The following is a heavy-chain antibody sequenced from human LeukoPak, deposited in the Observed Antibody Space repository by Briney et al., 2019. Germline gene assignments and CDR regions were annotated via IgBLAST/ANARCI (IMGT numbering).Heavy chain of an antibody. Sequence: NPGGSLRLSXAASGFTFSSYSMNWVSQAPGKGLEWVSSSSSSSSYIYYADSVEGRFTISRDNAKNSLYLQMNSLRAEDTAVYYCARWVYCSSTSCPDDYWGQGTLVTVSS. CDR1: GFTFSSYS. J-gene: IGHJ4*02. V-gene: IGHV3-21*01. CDR3: ARWVYCSSTSCPDDY. D-gene: IGHD2-2*01. CDR2: SSSSSSYI.